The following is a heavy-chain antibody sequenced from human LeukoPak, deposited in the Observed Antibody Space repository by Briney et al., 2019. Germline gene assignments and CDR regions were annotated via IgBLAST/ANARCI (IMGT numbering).Heavy chain of an antibody. CDR1: SSPSGFH. Sequence: SETLSLTCSVSSSPSGFHWAWIRQSPGKGLEWIGSIYHSGSTYYNPSLKSRVTISVDTSKNQFSLKLSSVTAADTAVYYCAREAPAYGTVGTALFDYWGQGTLVTVSS. J-gene: IGHJ4*02. V-gene: IGHV4-38-2*02. CDR2: IYHSGST. CDR3: AREAPAYGTVGTALFDY. D-gene: IGHD4-23*01.